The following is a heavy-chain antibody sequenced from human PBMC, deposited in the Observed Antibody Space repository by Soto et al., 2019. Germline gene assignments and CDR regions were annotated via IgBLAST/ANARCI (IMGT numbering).Heavy chain of an antibody. CDR3: ARENSYFDY. CDR2: ISAYNAKA. V-gene: IGHV1-18*01. J-gene: IGHJ4*02. Sequence: ASVKLSCKASGYTITSYDINWVRQATGQGLEWMGWISAYNAKANYAQKFQGRLTMTADTSTSTAYMELRSLRSDDTAVYYCARENSYFDYWGQGTLVTVSS. CDR1: GYTITSYD.